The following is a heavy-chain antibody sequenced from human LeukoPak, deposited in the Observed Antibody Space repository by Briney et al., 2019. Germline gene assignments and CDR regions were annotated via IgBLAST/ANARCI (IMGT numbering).Heavy chain of an antibody. Sequence: PGGSLRLSCAASGFTFSSYAMSWVRQAPGKGLEWVSAISGSGGSTYYADSVKGRFTISRDNAKNSLYLQMNSLRAEDTAVYYCSVTTKYPSFADYWGQGTLVTVSS. D-gene: IGHD4-11*01. CDR3: SVTTKYPSFADY. V-gene: IGHV3-23*01. J-gene: IGHJ4*02. CDR2: ISGSGGST. CDR1: GFTFSSYA.